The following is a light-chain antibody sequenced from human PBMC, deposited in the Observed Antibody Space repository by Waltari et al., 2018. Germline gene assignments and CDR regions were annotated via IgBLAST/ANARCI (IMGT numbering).Light chain of an antibody. CDR2: GAS. CDR1: QSVTSSY. CDR3: QQYGSSTGWT. Sequence: EIVLTQSPGTLSLSPGERATLSCRASQSVTSSYLAWYQQKPGQAPRLLSYGASSMATGIPDRFSGSGSGTDFTLTISRLEPEDFAVYYCQQYGSSTGWTFGQGTKVEIK. J-gene: IGKJ1*01. V-gene: IGKV3-20*01.